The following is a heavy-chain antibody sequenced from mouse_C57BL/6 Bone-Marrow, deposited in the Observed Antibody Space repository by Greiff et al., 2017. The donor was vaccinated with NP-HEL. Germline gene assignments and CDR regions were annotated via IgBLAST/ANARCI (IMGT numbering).Heavy chain of an antibody. Sequence: DVHLVESGGGLVKPGGSLKLSCAASGFTFSSYAMSWVRQTPEKRLEWVATISDGGSYTYYPDNVKGRFTISRDNAKNNLYLQMSHLKSEDTAMYYCASHYYGSSPWFAYWGQGTLVTVSA. CDR3: ASHYYGSSPWFAY. CDR2: ISDGGSYT. J-gene: IGHJ3*01. D-gene: IGHD1-1*01. CDR1: GFTFSSYA. V-gene: IGHV5-4*01.